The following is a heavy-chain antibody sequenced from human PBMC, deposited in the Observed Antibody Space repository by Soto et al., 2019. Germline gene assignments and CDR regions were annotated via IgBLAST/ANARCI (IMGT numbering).Heavy chain of an antibody. CDR2: INHSGST. D-gene: IGHD5-18*01. CDR3: ARGYSYEGWFDP. Sequence: TSETLSLTCAVYGGSFSGYYWSWIRQPPGKGLEWIGEINHSGSTNYNPSLKSRVTISVDTSKNQFSLKLSSVTAADTAVYYCARGYSYEGWFDPWGQGTLVTVSS. CDR1: GGSFSGYY. J-gene: IGHJ5*02. V-gene: IGHV4-34*01.